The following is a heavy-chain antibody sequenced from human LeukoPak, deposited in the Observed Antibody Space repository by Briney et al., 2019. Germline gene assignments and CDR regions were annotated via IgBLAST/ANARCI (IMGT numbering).Heavy chain of an antibody. CDR1: GGSISSYY. J-gene: IGHJ5*02. Sequence: KPSETLSLTCTVSGGSISSYYWSWIRQPPGKGQEWIGYIYYSGNTNYNPSLKSRVTISVDTSKNQFSLKLSSVTAADTAVYYCARHLGYCSSTGCNSWFDPWGQGTLVTVSS. V-gene: IGHV4-59*08. D-gene: IGHD2-2*03. CDR3: ARHLGYCSSTGCNSWFDP. CDR2: IYYSGNT.